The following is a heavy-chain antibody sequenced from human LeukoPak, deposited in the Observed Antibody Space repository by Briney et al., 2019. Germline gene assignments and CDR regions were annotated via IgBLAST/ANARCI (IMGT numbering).Heavy chain of an antibody. D-gene: IGHD3-10*01. J-gene: IGHJ6*02. Sequence: GGSLRLSCAASGFTFSSYGMHWVRQAPGKGLEWVAVISYDGSNKYYADSVKGRFTISRDNSKNTLYLQMNSLRAEDTAVYYCAKEGGNYGFHYYGMDVWGQGATVTVSS. CDR3: AKEGGNYGFHYYGMDV. CDR2: ISYDGSNK. V-gene: IGHV3-30*18. CDR1: GFTFSSYG.